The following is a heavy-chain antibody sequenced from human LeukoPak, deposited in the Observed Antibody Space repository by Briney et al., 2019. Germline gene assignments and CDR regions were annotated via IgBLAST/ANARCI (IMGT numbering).Heavy chain of an antibody. V-gene: IGHV2-26*01. J-gene: IGHJ4*02. Sequence: SGPTLVNPTETLTLTCTVSGFSLSNARMGVSWIRQPLGKALEWLAHIFSNDEKSYSTSLKSRLTISKDTSKSQVVLTMANMDPVDTATYYCARIQRYFDWLLYPFDYWGQGTLVTVSS. CDR3: ARIQRYFDWLLYPFDY. D-gene: IGHD3-9*01. CDR2: IFSNDEK. CDR1: GFSLSNARMG.